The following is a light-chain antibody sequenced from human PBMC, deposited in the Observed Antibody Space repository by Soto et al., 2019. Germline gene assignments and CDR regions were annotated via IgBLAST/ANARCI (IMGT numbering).Light chain of an antibody. V-gene: IGKV3-15*01. J-gene: IGKJ1*01. CDR2: DAS. Sequence: EIVMTQSPATLSVSPGERATLSCRASQSVSSNLAWYQQKPGQAPRLLIYDASTRATGIPARFSGSGSGTEFTLPISSLQSEDFAVYYCQQYNNWPPLWTFGQGTKVEIK. CDR3: QQYNNWPPLWT. CDR1: QSVSSN.